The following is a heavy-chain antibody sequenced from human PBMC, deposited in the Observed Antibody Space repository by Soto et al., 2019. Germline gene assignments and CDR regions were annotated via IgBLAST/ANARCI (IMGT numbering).Heavy chain of an antibody. CDR3: ARQTYYDFWSGYYPAYYYYYYMDV. V-gene: IGHV1-8*01. Sequence: ASVKVSCKASGYTFTSYDINWVRQATGQGLEWMGWMNPNSGNTGYAQKFQGRVTMTRNTSISTAYMELSSLRSDDTAVYYCARQTYYDFWSGYYPAYYYYYYMDVWGKGTTVTVSS. CDR2: MNPNSGNT. J-gene: IGHJ6*03. CDR1: GYTFTSYD. D-gene: IGHD3-3*01.